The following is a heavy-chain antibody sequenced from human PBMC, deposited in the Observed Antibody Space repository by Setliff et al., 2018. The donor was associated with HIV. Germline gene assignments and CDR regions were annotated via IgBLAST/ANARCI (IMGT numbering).Heavy chain of an antibody. V-gene: IGHV4-39*01. J-gene: IGHJ6*03. Sequence: SETLSLTCTVSGGSISTSRYYWGWIRQPPGKGLEWIGSINYRGNTYSNPSLKSRAAISVDTSKNQISLKLSSVTAADTAVYYCASLDGSESPYIYYYYMDVWGEGTAVTVSS. D-gene: IGHD3-10*01. CDR3: ASLDGSESPYIYYYYMDV. CDR1: GGSISTSRYY. CDR2: INYRGNT.